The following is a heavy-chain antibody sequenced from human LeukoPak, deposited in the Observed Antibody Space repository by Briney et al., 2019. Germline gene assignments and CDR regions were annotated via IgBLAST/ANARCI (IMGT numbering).Heavy chain of an antibody. CDR2: IYSSGRT. V-gene: IGHV4-4*07. Sequence: SETLSLTCTVSGGSFGSYYWSWIRQPAGKGLEWIGQIYSSGRTNYNPSLKSRVTMSVDTSKNQFSLKLNSVTAADTAVYYCARINYYYDSSGFPFDYWGQGTLVTVSS. D-gene: IGHD3-22*01. CDR1: GGSFGSYY. CDR3: ARINYYYDSSGFPFDY. J-gene: IGHJ4*02.